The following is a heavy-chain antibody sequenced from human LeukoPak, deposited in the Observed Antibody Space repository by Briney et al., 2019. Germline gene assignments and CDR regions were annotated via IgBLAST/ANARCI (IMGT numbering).Heavy chain of an antibody. CDR3: AKGLPVNYYDSSGYYGLFDY. Sequence: GGSLGLSCAASGFTFSSYAMSWVRQAPGKGLEWVSAISGSGGSTYYADSVKGRFTISRDNSKNTLYLQMNSLRAEDTAVYYCAKGLPVNYYDSSGYYGLFDYWGQGTLVTVSS. CDR2: ISGSGGST. V-gene: IGHV3-23*01. CDR1: GFTFSSYA. J-gene: IGHJ4*02. D-gene: IGHD3-22*01.